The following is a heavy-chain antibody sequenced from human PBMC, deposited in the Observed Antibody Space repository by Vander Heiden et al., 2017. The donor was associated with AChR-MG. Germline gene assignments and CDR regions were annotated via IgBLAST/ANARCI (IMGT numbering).Heavy chain of an antibody. CDR1: GFTFDDYA. Sequence: EVQLVASGGGLVQPGRSLRLSCAASGFTFDDYAMHWVRQAPGKGLEWVSGISWNSGSIGYADSVKGRFTISRDNAKNSLYLQMNSLRAEDTALYYCAKVGGGSYYYFDYWGQGTLVTVSS. V-gene: IGHV3-9*01. J-gene: IGHJ4*02. D-gene: IGHD1-26*01. CDR2: ISWNSGSI. CDR3: AKVGGGSYYYFDY.